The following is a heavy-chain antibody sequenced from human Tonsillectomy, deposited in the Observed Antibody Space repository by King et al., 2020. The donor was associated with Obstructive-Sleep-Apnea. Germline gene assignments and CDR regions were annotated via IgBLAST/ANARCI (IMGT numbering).Heavy chain of an antibody. CDR3: AKEDYDSSGYHNWFDP. CDR2: ISYDGSNK. Sequence: VQLVESGGGVVQPGRSLRLSCAASGFTFSSYGMHWVRQAPGKGLEWVAVISYDGSNKYYADSVKGRFTISRDNSKNTLYLQMNSLRAEDTAVYYCAKEDYDSSGYHNWFDPWGQGTLVTVSS. V-gene: IGHV3-30*18. J-gene: IGHJ5*02. D-gene: IGHD3-22*01. CDR1: GFTFSSYG.